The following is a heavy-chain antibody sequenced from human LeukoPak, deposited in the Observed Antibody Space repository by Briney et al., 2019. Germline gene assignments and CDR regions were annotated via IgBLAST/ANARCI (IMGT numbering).Heavy chain of an antibody. V-gene: IGHV3-74*03. CDR1: GFTFSNCW. CDR2: INRDGSTT. D-gene: IGHD3-10*01. CDR3: ARDKKSGESSEIDY. Sequence: PGGSLRLSCAASGFTFSNCWLHWVRQAPGKGLVWVSRINRDGSTTKYADSVKGRFTVSRDNAKNTLNLQMNSLRAEDTAVYYCARDKKSGESSEIDYWGQGTLVTVSS. J-gene: IGHJ4*02.